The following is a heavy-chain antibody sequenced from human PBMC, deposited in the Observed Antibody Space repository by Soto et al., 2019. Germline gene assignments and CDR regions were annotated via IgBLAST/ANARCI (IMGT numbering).Heavy chain of an antibody. Sequence: QVQVMQSGAEVKKPGASVKVSCKASGYTFTSYGISWVRQAPGQGLEWMGWISTYNGNTNYAQKLQGRDTMTTDTATSTAYMELRSLRADDTAVYYCGRDLYQSVFYYGMDVWGHGTTVTVSS. CDR3: GRDLYQSVFYYGMDV. D-gene: IGHD2-2*01. J-gene: IGHJ6*02. CDR1: GYTFTSYG. CDR2: ISTYNGNT. V-gene: IGHV1-18*01.